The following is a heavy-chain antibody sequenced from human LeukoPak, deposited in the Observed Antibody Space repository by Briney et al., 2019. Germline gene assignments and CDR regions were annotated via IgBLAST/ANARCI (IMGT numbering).Heavy chain of an antibody. CDR2: ISWNSGSI. D-gene: IGHD5-24*01. CDR3: ARRSGRRYEY. J-gene: IGHJ4*02. Sequence: GRSLRLSCAASGFTFDDYAMHWVRHAPGKGLEWVSGISWNSGSIGYADSVKGRFTISRDNAKNSLYLQMNSLRVEDTGVYYCARRSGRRYEYWGQGVLVTVSP. CDR1: GFTFDDYA. V-gene: IGHV3-9*01.